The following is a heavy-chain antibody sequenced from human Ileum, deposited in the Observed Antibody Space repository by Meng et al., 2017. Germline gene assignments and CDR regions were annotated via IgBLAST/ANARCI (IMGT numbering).Heavy chain of an antibody. CDR3: ARIDYGGNGIEKYYFDY. V-gene: IGHV4-4*02. J-gene: IGHJ4*02. D-gene: IGHD4-23*01. CDR2: IHHSGST. CDR1: GGSISSTYW. Sequence: QVQLQESGPGLVEPSGTLSLPCAVSGGSISSTYWWTWVRQSAGKGLEWIGEIHHSGSTNYNPSLKSRVTISVDKSKNQFSLNLRSVTAADTAVYYCARIDYGGNGIEKYYFDYWGQGTLVTVSS.